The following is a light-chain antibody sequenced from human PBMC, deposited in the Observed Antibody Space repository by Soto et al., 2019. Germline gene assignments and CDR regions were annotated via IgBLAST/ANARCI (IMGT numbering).Light chain of an antibody. CDR2: GAF. CDR1: QSISSY. Sequence: DIRMPQSPSSLSASVGDRVTITCRASQSISSYLNWYQHKLGRAPKLLVYGAFSLQSGVPSRFSGSISGTDFTLTISSLQPEDFATYYCQQNYDTPPTFGQGTRLEIK. J-gene: IGKJ5*01. CDR3: QQNYDTPPT. V-gene: IGKV1-39*01.